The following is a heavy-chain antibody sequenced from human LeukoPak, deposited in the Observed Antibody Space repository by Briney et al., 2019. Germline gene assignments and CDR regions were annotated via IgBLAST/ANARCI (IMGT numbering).Heavy chain of an antibody. CDR3: AREGGELHFDY. J-gene: IGHJ4*02. CDR1: GGSFSGYY. CDR2: INHSGST. V-gene: IGHV4-34*01. D-gene: IGHD1-26*01. Sequence: PSETLSLTCAVYGGSFSGYYWSWIRQPPGKGLEWIGEINHSGSTNYNPSLKSRVTISVDTSKNQFSLKLSSVTAADTAVYYCAREGGELHFDYWGQGTLVTVSS.